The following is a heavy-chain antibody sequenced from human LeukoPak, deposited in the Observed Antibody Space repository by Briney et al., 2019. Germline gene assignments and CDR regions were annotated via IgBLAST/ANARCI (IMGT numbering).Heavy chain of an antibody. CDR3: ARDVTLWFGELFPSSFDY. CDR1: GFPFSTYW. V-gene: IGHV3-7*01. J-gene: IGHJ4*02. Sequence: GGSLRLSCAASGFPFSTYWMHWVRQAPGKGLEWVANIKQDGSEKYYVDSVKGRFTISRDNAKNSLYLQMNSLRAEDTAVYYCARDVTLWFGELFPSSFDYWGQGTLVTVSS. D-gene: IGHD3-10*01. CDR2: IKQDGSEK.